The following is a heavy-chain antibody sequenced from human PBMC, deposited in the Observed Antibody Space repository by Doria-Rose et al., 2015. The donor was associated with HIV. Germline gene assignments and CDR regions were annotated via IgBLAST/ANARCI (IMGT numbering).Heavy chain of an antibody. D-gene: IGHD1-26*01. Sequence: QVQLQESGPGLVKPSETLSLTCSVSGGSISHYYWSWIRQPPGKGLEYIGDIFYTGSTSSSPSLKSRVSISIDTSKNKFSLRLSSVTAADTAVYYCARVLSGTYDYWGQGTLVTVSS. CDR2: IFYTGST. CDR3: ARVLSGTYDY. J-gene: IGHJ4*02. V-gene: IGHV4-59*01. CDR1: GGSISHYY.